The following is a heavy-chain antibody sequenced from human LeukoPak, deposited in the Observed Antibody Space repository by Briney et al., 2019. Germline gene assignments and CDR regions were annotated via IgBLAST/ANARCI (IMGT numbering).Heavy chain of an antibody. CDR1: GFTFSSYG. CDR2: ISYDGSNK. D-gene: IGHD3-10*01. CDR3: AKDSYLITMVRGLISPSFDY. Sequence: GGSLRLSCAASGFTFSSYGMHWVRQAPGKGLEWVAVISYDGSNKYYADSVKGRFTISRDNSENTLYLQMNSLRAEDTAVYYCAKDSYLITMVRGLISPSFDYWGQGTLVTVSS. J-gene: IGHJ4*02. V-gene: IGHV3-30*18.